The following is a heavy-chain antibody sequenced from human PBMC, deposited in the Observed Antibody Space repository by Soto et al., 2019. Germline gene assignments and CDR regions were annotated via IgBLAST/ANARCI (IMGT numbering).Heavy chain of an antibody. J-gene: IGHJ4*02. Sequence: HPGGSLRLSCAASGFTFDDYSMHWVRQAPGKGLEWVSLISWDGGTTYYADSVKGRFTISRDNSKDSLYLQMNSLRTEDTALYYCAKAYHHIIVGTALIDYWGQGALVTVSS. CDR1: GFTFDDYS. CDR3: AKAYHHIIVGTALIDY. V-gene: IGHV3-43*01. D-gene: IGHD2-21*02. CDR2: ISWDGGTT.